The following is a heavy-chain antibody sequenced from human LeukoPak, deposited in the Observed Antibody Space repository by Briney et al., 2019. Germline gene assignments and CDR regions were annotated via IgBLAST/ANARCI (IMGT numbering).Heavy chain of an antibody. J-gene: IGHJ6*02. Sequence: SGTLSLTCAVSGGSISSSNWWSWVRQPPGKGLEWIGEIYHSGSTNYNPSLKSRVTISVDTSKNQFSLKLSSVTAADTAVYYCASRRSGWVGYYYYGMDVWGQGTTVTVSS. CDR2: IYHSGST. CDR3: ASRRSGWVGYYYYGMDV. D-gene: IGHD6-19*01. V-gene: IGHV4-4*02. CDR1: GGSISSSNW.